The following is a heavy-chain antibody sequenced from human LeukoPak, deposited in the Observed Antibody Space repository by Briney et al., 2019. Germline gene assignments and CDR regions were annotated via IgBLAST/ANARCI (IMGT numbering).Heavy chain of an antibody. CDR2: IYHSGST. V-gene: IGHV4-39*07. J-gene: IGHJ3*02. CDR1: GGSISSYY. D-gene: IGHD1-26*01. Sequence: PSETLSLTCTVSGGSISSYYWGWIRQPPGKGLEWIGSIYHSGSTYYNPSLKSRVTISVDTSKNQFSLKLSSVTAADTAVYYCARFLRGATNALEIWGQGTMVTVSS. CDR3: ARFLRGATNALEI.